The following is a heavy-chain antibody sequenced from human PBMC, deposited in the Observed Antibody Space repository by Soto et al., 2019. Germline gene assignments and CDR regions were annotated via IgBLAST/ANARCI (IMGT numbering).Heavy chain of an antibody. CDR1: GYTFTIYG. D-gene: IGHD5-12*01. V-gene: IGHV1-18*01. J-gene: IGHJ6*02. CDR3: ARALGYSGYAGMDV. Sequence: ASVKVSCKASGYTFTIYGINWVRQAPGQGLEWMGWISPDNGNTNYAQKLKGRVTMTTDTSTSTAYMELRSLRSDDTAVYYCARALGYSGYAGMDVWGQGTTVTVSS. CDR2: ISPDNGNT.